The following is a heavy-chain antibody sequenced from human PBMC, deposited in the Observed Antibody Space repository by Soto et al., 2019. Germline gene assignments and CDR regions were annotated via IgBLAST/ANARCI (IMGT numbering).Heavy chain of an antibody. CDR2: IHAGNGDT. CDR1: GYTFISYA. Sequence: ASVKVSCKASGYTFISYAMNWVRQAPGQRLEWMGWIHAGNGDTKYSQKFQGRVTISRDTFASTAYMELSSLTPEDTAVYYCARDHYDFWPGYANSPHWLAPWGQGTLVTVSS. D-gene: IGHD3-3*01. J-gene: IGHJ5*02. V-gene: IGHV1-3*01. CDR3: ARDHYDFWPGYANSPHWLAP.